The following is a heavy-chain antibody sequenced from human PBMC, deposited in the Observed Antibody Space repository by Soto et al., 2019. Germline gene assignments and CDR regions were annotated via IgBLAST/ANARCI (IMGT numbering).Heavy chain of an antibody. V-gene: IGHV4-39*01. Sequence: QLQLQESGPGLVKPSETLSLTCTVSGGSISSSSYYWGWIRQPPGKGLEWIGSIYYSGSTYYNPSLKSRVTVSVDTSKNQFSLKLSSVTAADTAVYYCGTYYYDSSGYLGAFDIWGQGTMVTVSS. J-gene: IGHJ3*02. D-gene: IGHD3-22*01. CDR3: GTYYYDSSGYLGAFDI. CDR2: IYYSGST. CDR1: GGSISSSSYY.